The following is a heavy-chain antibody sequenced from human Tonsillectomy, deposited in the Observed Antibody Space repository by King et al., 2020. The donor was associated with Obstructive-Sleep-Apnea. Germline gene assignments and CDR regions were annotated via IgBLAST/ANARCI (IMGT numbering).Heavy chain of an antibody. J-gene: IGHJ3*02. CDR1: GYSVTSYW. Sequence: QLVQSGAEVKKPGESLRISCKGSGYSVTSYWISWVRQMPGKGLEWMGRIDPSDSYTNYSPSFQGHVTISAVKSIRPAYLQWSSRKASDTAMYYCARHYYGSGSYYGDAFDIWGQGTMVTVSS. V-gene: IGHV5-10-1*03. CDR2: IDPSDSYT. D-gene: IGHD3-10*01. CDR3: ARHYYGSGSYYGDAFDI.